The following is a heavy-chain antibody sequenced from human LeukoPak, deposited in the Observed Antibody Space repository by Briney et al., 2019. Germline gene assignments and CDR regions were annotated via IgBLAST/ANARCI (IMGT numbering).Heavy chain of an antibody. CDR1: GGSISSGGYY. Sequence: SETLSLTCTVSGGSISSGGYYWSWIRQPPGKGLEWIGEINHSGSTNYNPSLKSRVTISVDTSKNQFSLKLSSVTAADTAVYYCARGSPRKDYDILTGYYKRGWFDPWGQGTLVTVSS. CDR2: INHSGST. CDR3: ARGSPRKDYDILTGYYKRGWFDP. D-gene: IGHD3-9*01. V-gene: IGHV4-39*07. J-gene: IGHJ5*02.